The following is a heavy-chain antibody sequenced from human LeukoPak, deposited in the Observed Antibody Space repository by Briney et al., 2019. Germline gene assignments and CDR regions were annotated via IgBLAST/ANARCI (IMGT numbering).Heavy chain of an antibody. CDR2: IIPIFGTA. J-gene: IGHJ4*02. CDR3: ARGGNGYTGRPPQPFDY. Sequence: SVKVSCKASGGTFSSYAISWVRQAPGQGLEWMGGIIPIFGTANYAQKFQGRVTITADESTSTAYMELSSLRSEGTAVYYCARGGNGYTGRPPQPFDYWGQGTLVTVSS. CDR1: GGTFSSYA. V-gene: IGHV1-69*13. D-gene: IGHD5-24*01.